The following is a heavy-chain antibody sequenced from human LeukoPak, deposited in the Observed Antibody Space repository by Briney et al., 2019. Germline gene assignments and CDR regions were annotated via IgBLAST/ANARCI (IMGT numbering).Heavy chain of an antibody. Sequence: GGSLRLSCAASGFTFSSYSMNWVRQAPGKGLEWVSYISSSSSTIYYADSVKGRFTISRDNAKNSLCLQMNSLRDEDTAVYYCARDGADSSGYYPYYFGYWGQGTLVTVSS. D-gene: IGHD3-22*01. V-gene: IGHV3-48*02. J-gene: IGHJ4*02. CDR1: GFTFSSYS. CDR2: ISSSSSTI. CDR3: ARDGADSSGYYPYYFGY.